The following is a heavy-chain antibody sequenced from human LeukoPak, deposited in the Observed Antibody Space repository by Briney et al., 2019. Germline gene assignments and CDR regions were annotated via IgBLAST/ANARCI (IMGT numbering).Heavy chain of an antibody. D-gene: IGHD1-1*01. CDR3: ARGWDDSITFDY. Sequence: GGSLRLSCAASGFNFNIYWMNWVRQAPGKGLEWVAVIWHDGSYKYYLDSVKGRFTISRDNSKNTLYLQMNSLRAEDTAVYYCARGWDDSITFDYWGQGTLVTVSS. CDR1: GFNFNIYW. J-gene: IGHJ4*02. CDR2: IWHDGSYK. V-gene: IGHV3-33*08.